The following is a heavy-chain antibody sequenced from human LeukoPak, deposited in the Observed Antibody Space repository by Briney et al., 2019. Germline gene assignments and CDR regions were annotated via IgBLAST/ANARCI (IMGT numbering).Heavy chain of an antibody. D-gene: IGHD5-24*01. CDR1: GYTFTDID. CDR2: INTKNGDT. Sequence: ASVKVSCKASGYTFTDIDINWIRQAPGQGLEWIGWINTKNGDTGFAQRFQGRVTMTRDTSISTAYLDLSGLTSEDTAVYYCARRRDGYNHDYWGQGTLVTVSS. CDR3: ARRRDGYNHDY. V-gene: IGHV1-8*02. J-gene: IGHJ4*02.